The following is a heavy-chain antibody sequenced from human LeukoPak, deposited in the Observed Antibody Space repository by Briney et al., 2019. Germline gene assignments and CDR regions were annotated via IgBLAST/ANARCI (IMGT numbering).Heavy chain of an antibody. CDR1: GASISSYY. D-gene: IGHD1-1*01. CDR3: ARDRIWNDAGHDPFDI. J-gene: IGHJ3*02. CDR2: IYTSANT. V-gene: IGHV4-4*07. Sequence: SETLSLTCNVSGASISSYYWSWIRQPAGKGLEWIGRIYTSANTNYSPSFKSRATVSIDRSKNQFSLNLPSVTAADTAVYYCARDRIWNDAGHDPFDIWGQGTMVTVSS.